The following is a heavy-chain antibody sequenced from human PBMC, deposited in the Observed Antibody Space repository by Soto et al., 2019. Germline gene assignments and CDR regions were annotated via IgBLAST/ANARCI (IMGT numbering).Heavy chain of an antibody. D-gene: IGHD2-21*02. CDR1: GFSLNTGGLG. Sequence: SGPTLLNPTQTLSLTCSVSGFSLNTGGLGVGWIRQPPGKALEWLALIYWDDDKRYSPSLRNRLSISKDTSNNLVVFTMTNMDPVDTATYYCIHSRCGGDCLRSYSSHYYYGLDVWGQGTTVTVS. CDR3: IHSRCGGDCLRSYSSHYYYGLDV. CDR2: IYWDDDK. J-gene: IGHJ6*02. V-gene: IGHV2-5*02.